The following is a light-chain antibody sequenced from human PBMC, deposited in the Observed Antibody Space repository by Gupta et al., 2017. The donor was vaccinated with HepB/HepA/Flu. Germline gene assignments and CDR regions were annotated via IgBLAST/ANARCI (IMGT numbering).Light chain of an antibody. CDR1: QSVLYSSNNKNY. Sequence: DIVMAQSPASLAVSLGERATINCKSSQSVLYSSNNKNYLAWYQPKPGQPPKLLFYWASTRESGVPARFSGSGSGTDFLLTISSLQAEDVAVDYCQQYDSTAWTFGQGTKVEIK. CDR3: QQYDSTAWT. CDR2: WAS. V-gene: IGKV4-1*01. J-gene: IGKJ1*01.